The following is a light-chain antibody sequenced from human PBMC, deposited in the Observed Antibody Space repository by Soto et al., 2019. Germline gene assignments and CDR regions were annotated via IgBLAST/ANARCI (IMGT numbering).Light chain of an antibody. J-gene: IGKJ2*01. V-gene: IGKV3-20*01. CDR1: QIIGSAY. CDR2: GAS. Sequence: ETTLTQSPDTLSLSPGEGATLSCRASQIIGSAYLAWYQQKPGQAPRLLIFGASTRATGTPHRFSGSGSGTDFTLTISALESEDVGVYYCQQYGSSPPGYTFGQGTKLEIK. CDR3: QQYGSSPPGYT.